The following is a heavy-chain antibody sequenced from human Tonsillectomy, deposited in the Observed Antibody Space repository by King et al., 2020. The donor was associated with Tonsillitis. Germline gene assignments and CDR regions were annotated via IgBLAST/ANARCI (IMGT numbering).Heavy chain of an antibody. CDR3: AKDWGSKGVVITHDAFDI. CDR1: GFTCSSYA. D-gene: IGHD3-22*01. Sequence: VQLVESGGGLVQPGGSLRLSCAASGFTCSSYAMSWVRQAPGKGLEWVSAISGSGGSTYYADSVKGRFTISRDKSKNTLYLQMNSLSAEDTAVYYCAKDWGSKGVVITHDAFDIWGQGTMVTVSS. J-gene: IGHJ3*02. V-gene: IGHV3-23*04. CDR2: ISGSGGST.